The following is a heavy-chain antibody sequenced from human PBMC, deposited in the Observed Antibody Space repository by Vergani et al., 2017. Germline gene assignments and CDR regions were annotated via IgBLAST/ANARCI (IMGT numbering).Heavy chain of an antibody. J-gene: IGHJ4*02. D-gene: IGHD6-19*01. V-gene: IGHV4-39*01. CDR3: VRLRQQLGWGGAVAGTGIDY. CDR1: GGSISSSSYY. CDR2: IYYSGST. Sequence: QLQLQESGPGLVKPSETLSLTCTVSGGSISSSSYYWGWIRQPPGKGLEWIGSIYYSGSTYYNPSLKSRVTISVDTSKNQFSLKLSSVTAADTAVYDCVRLRQQLGWGGAVAGTGIDYWGQGTLVTVSS.